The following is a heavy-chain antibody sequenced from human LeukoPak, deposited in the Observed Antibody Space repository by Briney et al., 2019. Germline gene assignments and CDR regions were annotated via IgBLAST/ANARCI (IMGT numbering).Heavy chain of an antibody. D-gene: IGHD3-9*01. V-gene: IGHV3-30*03. CDR3: AGLVINFDY. CDR1: GFTFSSYG. CDR2: ISYDGSNK. Sequence: GRSLRLSCAASGFTFSSYGMHWVRQAPGKGLEWVAVISYDGSNKYYADSVKGRFTISRDSSKNTLYLQMNSLRAEDTAVYYCAGLVINFDYWGQGTLVTVSS. J-gene: IGHJ4*02.